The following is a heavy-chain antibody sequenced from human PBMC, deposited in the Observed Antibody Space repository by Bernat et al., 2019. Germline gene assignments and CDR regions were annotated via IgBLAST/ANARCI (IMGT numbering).Heavy chain of an antibody. D-gene: IGHD6-19*01. CDR2: ISYDGSNK. J-gene: IGHJ3*02. CDR1: GFTFSSYG. CDR3: AKPGIAVAGWYSAFDI. Sequence: QVQLVESGGGVVQPGRSLRLSCAASGFTFSSYGMHWVRQAPGKGLEWVAVISYDGSNKYYADSVKGRFTISRDNSKNTLYLQMNSLRAEDTAVYYCAKPGIAVAGWYSAFDIWGQGTMVTVSS. V-gene: IGHV3-30*18.